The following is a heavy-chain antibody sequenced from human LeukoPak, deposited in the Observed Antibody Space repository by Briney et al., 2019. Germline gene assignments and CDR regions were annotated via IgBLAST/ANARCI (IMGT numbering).Heavy chain of an antibody. D-gene: IGHD5-18*01. CDR2: IDPGDSDT. V-gene: IGHV5-51*01. CDR1: GYSFTSYW. J-gene: IGHJ4*02. CDR3: ARQTAMGRSGDY. Sequence: GESLKISCKASGYSFTSYWNGGVRQLPGKGLEWMGIIDPGDSDTRYTPSFQGQVTISADKSLTTANLQWNSLKASDTAMYYCARQTAMGRSGDYWGQGTLVTVSS.